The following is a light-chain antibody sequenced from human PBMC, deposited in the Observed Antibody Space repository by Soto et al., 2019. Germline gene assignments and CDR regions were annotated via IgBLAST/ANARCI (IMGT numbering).Light chain of an antibody. J-gene: IGLJ1*01. V-gene: IGLV2-14*01. CDR2: AVT. Sequence: QSALTQPASVSGSPGQSITISCTGTSSDVGGYNYVSWYQQHPGKAPKLMIYAVTDRPSGVSSRFSGSKPGNTTSLTISGLQAEDEADYYCSSYTSSSTLFGTGTKVTV. CDR3: SSYTSSSTL. CDR1: SSDVGGYNY.